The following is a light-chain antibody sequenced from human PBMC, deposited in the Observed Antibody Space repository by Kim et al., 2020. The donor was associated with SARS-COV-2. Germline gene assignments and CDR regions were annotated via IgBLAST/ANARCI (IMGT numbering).Light chain of an antibody. CDR1: QSVSSSY. V-gene: IGKV3-20*01. CDR3: QQYGSSPRT. CDR2: GAS. Sequence: EIVLTQSPGTLSLSLGERATLSCRASQSVSSSYLAWYQQKPGQAPRLLIYGASSRATGIPDRFSGSGYGTDFTLTISRLEPEDFAVYYCQQYGSSPRTFGQGTKVDIK. J-gene: IGKJ1*01.